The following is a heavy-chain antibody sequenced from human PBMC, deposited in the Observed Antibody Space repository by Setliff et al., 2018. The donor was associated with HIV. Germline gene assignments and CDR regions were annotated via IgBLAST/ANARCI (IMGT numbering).Heavy chain of an antibody. Sequence: ASVKVSCKVSGYTLTELSMHWVRQASGKGFEWMGRFDPEDGDTLYAHKFQGRVTMTEDTSTDTAYLGLSGLKSDDTAVYYCATAKEVWLAEGGFDYWGQGTLVTVS. CDR3: ATAKEVWLAEGGFDY. CDR1: GYTLTELS. D-gene: IGHD6-19*01. CDR2: FDPEDGDT. J-gene: IGHJ4*02. V-gene: IGHV1-24*01.